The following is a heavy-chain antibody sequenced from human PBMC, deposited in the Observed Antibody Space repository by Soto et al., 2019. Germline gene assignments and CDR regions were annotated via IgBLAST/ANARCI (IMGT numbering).Heavy chain of an antibody. J-gene: IGHJ4*02. CDR2: ISAYNGNT. Sequence: QVQLVQSGAEVKKPGASVKVSCKASGYTFTSYGISWVRQAPGQGLEWMGWISAYNGNTNYAQKLQGRVTMTTDTSTSTAYMKMRSLRSDNTAVYYCGRDWGYSSSWPNAYWGQGTLVTVSS. D-gene: IGHD6-13*01. CDR1: GYTFTSYG. CDR3: GRDWGYSSSWPNAY. V-gene: IGHV1-18*01.